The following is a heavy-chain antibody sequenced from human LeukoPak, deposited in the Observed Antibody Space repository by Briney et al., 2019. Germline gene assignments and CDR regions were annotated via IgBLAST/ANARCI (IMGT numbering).Heavy chain of an antibody. CDR3: ARRVYTGDYYYGMDV. Sequence: SETLSLTCTVSGGSISNYYWSWIRQPPGKGLEWIGYTYYSGSTNYNPSLKSRVTISVDTSKTQFSLKLSSVTAADTAVYYCARRVYTGDYYYGMDVWGQGTTVTVSS. J-gene: IGHJ6*02. V-gene: IGHV4-59*08. CDR2: TYYSGST. D-gene: IGHD6-13*01. CDR1: GGSISNYY.